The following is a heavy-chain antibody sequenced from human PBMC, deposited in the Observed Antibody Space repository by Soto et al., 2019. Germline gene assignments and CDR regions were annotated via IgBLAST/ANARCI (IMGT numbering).Heavy chain of an antibody. CDR2: ISYDGSNK. J-gene: IGHJ5*02. CDR3: AREYDYVWGSYRPKNWFDP. Sequence: GGSLRLSCAASGFTFSSYAMHWVRQAPGKGLEWVAVISYDGSNKYYADSVKGRFTISRDNSKNTLYLQMNSLRAEDTAVYYCAREYDYVWGSYRPKNWFDPWGQGTLVTVSS. CDR1: GFTFSSYA. V-gene: IGHV3-30-3*01. D-gene: IGHD3-16*02.